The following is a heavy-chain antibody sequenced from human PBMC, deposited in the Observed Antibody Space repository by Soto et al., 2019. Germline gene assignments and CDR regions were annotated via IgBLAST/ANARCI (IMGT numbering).Heavy chain of an antibody. D-gene: IGHD5-18*01. Sequence: EVQLLESGGGLVQPGGSLRLSCTASGFSFSSYVMSWVRQAPGKGLEWVSDIDADAGNTYYADSVKGRFTISRDNSKNTLDLHMNSLSADDTAVYYCAKAGYSFLGDSWGQGTLVTVSS. V-gene: IGHV3-23*01. J-gene: IGHJ4*02. CDR1: GFSFSSYV. CDR3: AKAGYSFLGDS. CDR2: IDADAGNT.